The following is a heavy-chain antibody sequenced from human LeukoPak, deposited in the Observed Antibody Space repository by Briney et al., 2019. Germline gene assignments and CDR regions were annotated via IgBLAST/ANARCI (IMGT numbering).Heavy chain of an antibody. V-gene: IGHV3-53*01. CDR1: GFTVSSNS. J-gene: IGHJ4*02. D-gene: IGHD4/OR15-4a*01. Sequence: GGSLRLSCTGSGFTVSSNSMSWVRQAPGKGLEWVSFIYSDNTHYSDSVKGRLTISRENSKNTLYLQMNSLRAEDTAVYYCARRAGAYSHPYDYWGQGTLVTVSS. CDR2: IYSDNT. CDR3: ARRAGAYSHPYDY.